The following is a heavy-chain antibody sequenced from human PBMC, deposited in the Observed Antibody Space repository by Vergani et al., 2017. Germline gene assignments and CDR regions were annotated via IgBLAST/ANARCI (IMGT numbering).Heavy chain of an antibody. D-gene: IGHD4-17*01. CDR3: ALRTNMTTVTGNWFDP. V-gene: IGHV1-3*01. Sequence: QVQLVQSGAEVKKPGASVKVSCKASGYTFTSYAMHWVRQAPGQRLEWMGWINAGNGNTKYSQKFQGRVTITRDTSASTAYMELSSLRSEDTAVYYCALRTNMTTVTGNWFDPWGQGTLVTVSS. CDR2: INAGNGNT. CDR1: GYTFTSYA. J-gene: IGHJ5*02.